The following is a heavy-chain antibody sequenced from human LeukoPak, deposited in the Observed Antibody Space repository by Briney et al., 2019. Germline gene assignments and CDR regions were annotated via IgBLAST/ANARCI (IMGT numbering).Heavy chain of an antibody. V-gene: IGHV3-20*04. Sequence: GGSLRLSCAASGFTFDDYGMSWVRQAPGKGLEWVSGINWNGGSTGYADSVKGRFTISRDNAKNSLYLQMNSLRADDTALYYCARDREYYYDSSGYYRNFDYWGQGTLVTVSS. CDR1: GFTFDDYG. D-gene: IGHD3-22*01. CDR2: INWNGGST. J-gene: IGHJ4*02. CDR3: ARDREYYYDSSGYYRNFDY.